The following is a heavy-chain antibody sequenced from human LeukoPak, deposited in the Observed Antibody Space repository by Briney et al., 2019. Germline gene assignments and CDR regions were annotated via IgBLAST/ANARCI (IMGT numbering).Heavy chain of an antibody. V-gene: IGHV3-48*02. CDR3: ARERVIAAAGDGFDS. CDR1: GFTFSDYS. J-gene: IGHJ4*02. CDR2: ISSSSTTI. Sequence: GGSLRLSCAASGFTFSDYSMNWVSQAPGKGLEWVSYISSSSTTIFYADSVKGRFTISRDNAKNSLFLQMNGLRDEDTALYYCARERVIAAAGDGFDSWGQGTLVTVSS. D-gene: IGHD2-21*01.